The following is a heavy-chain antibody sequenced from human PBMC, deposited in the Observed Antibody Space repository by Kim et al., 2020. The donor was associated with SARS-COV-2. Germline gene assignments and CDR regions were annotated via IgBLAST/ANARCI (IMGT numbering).Heavy chain of an antibody. D-gene: IGHD3-22*01. J-gene: IGHJ4*02. Sequence: SETLSLTYTVSGGSISSGGYYWSWIRQHPGKGLEWIGYIYYSGSTYYNPSLKSRVTISVDTSKNQFSLKLSSVTAADTAVYYCARDVYDSSGSPAWGQGTLVTVSS. CDR1: GGSISSGGYY. CDR2: IYYSGST. V-gene: IGHV4-31*03. CDR3: ARDVYDSSGSPA.